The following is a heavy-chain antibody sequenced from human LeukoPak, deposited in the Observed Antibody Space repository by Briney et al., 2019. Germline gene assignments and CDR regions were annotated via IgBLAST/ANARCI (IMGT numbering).Heavy chain of an antibody. CDR1: GFTFSSYG. V-gene: IGHV3-30*18. J-gene: IGHJ4*02. D-gene: IGHD6-19*01. CDR3: AKELLRHSSGWYYSFDY. CDR2: ISYDGSNK. Sequence: GGSLRLSCAASGFTFSSYGMHWVRQAPGKGLEWVAVISYDGSNKYYADSVKGRFTISRDNSKNTLYLQMNSLRAEDTAVYYCAKELLRHSSGWYYSFDYWGQGTLVTVSS.